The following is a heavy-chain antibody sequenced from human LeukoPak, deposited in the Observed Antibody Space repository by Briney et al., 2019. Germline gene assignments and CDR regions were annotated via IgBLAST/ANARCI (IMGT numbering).Heavy chain of an antibody. D-gene: IGHD2-15*01. CDR3: ASYPGYCSGGSCRVVDV. Sequence: GGSLRLSCAASGFTFSNYWMSWVRQAPGKGLEWVANIKQDGSEKYYLGSVRGRFTISRDNAKNSLYLQMNSLRAEDTAVYYCASYPGYCSGGSCRVVDVWGKGTTVTVSS. CDR2: IKQDGSEK. V-gene: IGHV3-7*01. J-gene: IGHJ6*04. CDR1: GFTFSNYW.